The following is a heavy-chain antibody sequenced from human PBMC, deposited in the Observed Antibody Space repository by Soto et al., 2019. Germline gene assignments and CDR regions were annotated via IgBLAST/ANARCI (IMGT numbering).Heavy chain of an antibody. Sequence: EVQLVESGGGLVQPGGSLRLSCAASGFTFSSDWMSWVRQAPGKGLEWVANIKQDGSEKYYVDSVKGRFTISRDNAKNSLYLQINSLRAEDTAVYYCARDPHWFDPWGQGTLVTVSS. CDR3: ARDPHWFDP. J-gene: IGHJ5*02. CDR2: IKQDGSEK. CDR1: GFTFSSDW. V-gene: IGHV3-7*03.